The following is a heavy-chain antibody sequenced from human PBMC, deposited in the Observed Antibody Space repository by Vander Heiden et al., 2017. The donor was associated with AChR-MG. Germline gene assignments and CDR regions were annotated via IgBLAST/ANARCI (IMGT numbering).Heavy chain of an antibody. Sequence: QVQLVQSGAEVKKPGASVKVSCKASGYTFTSYGISWVRQAPGQGLEWMGWSSAYNGNTNYAQKLQGRVTVTTDTSTSTAYMELRSLRSDDTAVYYCARDGRNRGGYCSSTSCRAYGMDVWGQGTTVTVSS. CDR3: ARDGRNRGGYCSSTSCRAYGMDV. V-gene: IGHV1-18*01. J-gene: IGHJ6*02. CDR2: SSAYNGNT. D-gene: IGHD2-2*01. CDR1: GYTFTSYG.